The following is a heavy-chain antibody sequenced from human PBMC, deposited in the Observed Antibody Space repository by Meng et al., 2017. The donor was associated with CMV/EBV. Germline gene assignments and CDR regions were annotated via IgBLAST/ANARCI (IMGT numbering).Heavy chain of an antibody. CDR1: GFTFSSYS. CDR3: ARDCRVTIFGSYYYGMDV. D-gene: IGHD3-3*01. J-gene: IGHJ6*02. Sequence: GGSLRLSCAASGFTFSSYSMNWVRQAPGKGLEWVSSISSSSSYIYYADSVKGRFTISRDNAKNSLYLQMNSLRAEDTAVYYCARDCRVTIFGSYYYGMDVCSQGPTVPFSS. V-gene: IGHV3-21*01. CDR2: ISSSSSYI.